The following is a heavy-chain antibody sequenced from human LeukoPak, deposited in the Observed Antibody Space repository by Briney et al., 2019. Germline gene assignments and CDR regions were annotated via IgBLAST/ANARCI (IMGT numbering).Heavy chain of an antibody. CDR1: GFSLSTSGMG. CDR2: IEWDDDK. J-gene: IGHJ4*02. CDR3: AASPGTTGERDY. V-gene: IGHV2-70*04. Sequence: SGPALVKPTQTLTLTCTFSGFSLSTSGMGVSWIRQPPGKALEWLARIEWDDDKFYSTSLKTRLTISKDTSKNQVVLTMTNMDPVDTATYYCAASPGTTGERDYWGQGTLVTVSS. D-gene: IGHD1-7*01.